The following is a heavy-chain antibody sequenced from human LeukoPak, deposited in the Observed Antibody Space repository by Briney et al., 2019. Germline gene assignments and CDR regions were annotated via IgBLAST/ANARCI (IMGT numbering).Heavy chain of an antibody. V-gene: IGHV4-61*02. CDR1: GGSISSGSYY. CDR3: ARRPHGAARANWFDP. J-gene: IGHJ5*02. Sequence: SQTLSLTCTVSGGSISSGSYYWSWIRQPAGKGLEWIGRIYTSGSTNYNPSLKSRVTISVDTSKNQFSLKLSSVTAADTAVYYCARRPHGAARANWFDPWGQGSLVTVSS. D-gene: IGHD6-6*01. CDR2: IYTSGST.